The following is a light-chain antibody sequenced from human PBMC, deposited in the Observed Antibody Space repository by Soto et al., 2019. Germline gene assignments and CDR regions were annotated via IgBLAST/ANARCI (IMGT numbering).Light chain of an antibody. CDR2: GAS. CDR3: QQYGSSPWT. CDR1: QSVSSSY. Sequence: EIVLTQSPGTLSLSPGERATLSCRASQSVSSSYLAWYQQKPGQAPRLLIYGASSRATGIPDTFSGSGSGTDFTLTISRLEPEDFAVYYCQQYGSSPWTVGQGTKGDIK. J-gene: IGKJ1*01. V-gene: IGKV3-20*01.